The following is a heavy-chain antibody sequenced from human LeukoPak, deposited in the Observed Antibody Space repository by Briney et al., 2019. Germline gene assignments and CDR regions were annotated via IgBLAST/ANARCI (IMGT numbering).Heavy chain of an antibody. J-gene: IGHJ4*02. D-gene: IGHD3-10*01. CDR1: GFTFSSYG. CDR3: AKDDRPLKYYQLAC. V-gene: IGHV3-33*06. Sequence: PGRSLRLSCAASGFTFSSYGMHWVRQAPGKGLEWVAVIWYDGSNKYYADSVKGRFTISRDNSKNTLYLQMNSLRAEDTAVYYCAKDDRPLKYYQLACWGQGTLVTVSS. CDR2: IWYDGSNK.